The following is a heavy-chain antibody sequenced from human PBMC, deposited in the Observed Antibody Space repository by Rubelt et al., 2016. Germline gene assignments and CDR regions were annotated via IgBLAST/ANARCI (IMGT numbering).Heavy chain of an antibody. V-gene: IGHV3-21*01. J-gene: IGHJ6*02. CDR3: ARDPITIFGVVIRYYYGMDV. CDR1: GFTLSSYS. CDR2: ISSSSSYI. Sequence: VQPGGSLRLSCAASGFTLSSYSMNWVRQAPGKGLEWVSSISSSSSYIYYADSVKGRFTISRDNAKNTLYLQMNSLRAEDTAVYYCARDPITIFGVVIRYYYGMDVWGQGTTLTVSS. D-gene: IGHD3-3*01.